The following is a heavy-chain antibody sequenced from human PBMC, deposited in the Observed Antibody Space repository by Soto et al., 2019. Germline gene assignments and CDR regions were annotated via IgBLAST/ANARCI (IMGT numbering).Heavy chain of an antibody. Sequence: SVKVSCKAYGGKFSGYTISWVRQAPGQGPEWMGGIAPMIGTPTYAHKFQGRVTITAHESTGTADVEVRSLRTDDTAVYYCARDRSGGFDWGPGTLVTVSS. CDR2: IAPMIGTP. J-gene: IGHJ4*02. CDR1: GGKFSGYT. V-gene: IGHV1-69*13. CDR3: ARDRSGGFD. D-gene: IGHD2-15*01.